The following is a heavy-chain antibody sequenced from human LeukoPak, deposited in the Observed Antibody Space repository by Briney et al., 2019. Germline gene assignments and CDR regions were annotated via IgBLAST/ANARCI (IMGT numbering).Heavy chain of an antibody. J-gene: IGHJ4*02. V-gene: IGHV3-30*18. CDR1: GFTFSSYG. CDR3: AKDLYGDYDY. CDR2: ISYDGSNK. Sequence: GGSLRFSCAASGFTFSSYGMHWVRQAPGKGLEWVAVISYDGSNKYYADSVKGRFTISRDNSKNTLYLQMNSLRAEDTAVYYCAKDLYGDYDYWGQGTLVTVSS. D-gene: IGHD4-17*01.